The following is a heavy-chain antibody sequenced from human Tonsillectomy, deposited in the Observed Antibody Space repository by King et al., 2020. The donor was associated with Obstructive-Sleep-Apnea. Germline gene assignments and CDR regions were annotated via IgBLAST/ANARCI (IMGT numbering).Heavy chain of an antibody. V-gene: IGHV3-30*04. Sequence: VQLVESGGRVVQPGRSLRLSCAASGFTFSFHGLHWVRQAPGKGLEWVAFISFDGSNKYYADPVKGRFTISTDNSKDTMYLHMNNLRAEDTAVYYCELYGSGTYTFDYWGQGTLVTVSS. D-gene: IGHD3-10*01. CDR3: ELYGSGTYTFDY. J-gene: IGHJ4*02. CDR1: GFTFSFHG. CDR2: ISFDGSNK.